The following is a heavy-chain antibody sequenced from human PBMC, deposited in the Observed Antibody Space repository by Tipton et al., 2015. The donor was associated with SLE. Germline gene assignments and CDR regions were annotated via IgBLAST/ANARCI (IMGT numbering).Heavy chain of an antibody. D-gene: IGHD6-13*01. CDR2: ISYDGSNK. J-gene: IGHJ3*02. CDR1: GFTFSSYA. CDR3: ARDGAAAGINAFDI. V-gene: IGHV3-30*04. Sequence: SLRLSCAVSGFTFSSYAMHWVRQAPGKGLEWVAVISYDGSNKYYADSVKGRFTISRDNSKNTLYLQMNSLRAEDTAVYYCARDGAAAGINAFDIWGQGTMVTVSS.